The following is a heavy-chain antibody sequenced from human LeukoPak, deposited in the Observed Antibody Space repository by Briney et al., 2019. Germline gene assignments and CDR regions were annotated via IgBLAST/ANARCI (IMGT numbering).Heavy chain of an antibody. CDR2: ISSSSSYI. V-gene: IGHV3-21*01. D-gene: IGHD6-13*01. J-gene: IGHJ4*02. CDR3: ARAGIAASGKGDY. Sequence: PGGSLRLSCAASGFTFSSYSMNWVRQAPGKGLEWVSSISSSSSYIYYADSVKGRFTISRDNAKNSLYLQMNSLRAEDTAVYYCARAGIAASGKGDYWGQGTLVTVSS. CDR1: GFTFSSYS.